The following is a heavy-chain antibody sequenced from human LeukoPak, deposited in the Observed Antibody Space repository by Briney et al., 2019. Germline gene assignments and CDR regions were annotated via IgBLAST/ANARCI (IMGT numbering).Heavy chain of an antibody. CDR2: ISTYNGNT. J-gene: IGHJ4*02. V-gene: IGHV1-18*01. Sequence: ASVKVSCKASGYTFTSYGISWVRQAPGQGLEWMGWISTYNGNTNYAQKLQGRVTMTTDTSTSTAYMELRSLRSDDTAVYYCARADIYCSSTSCYRFGYWGQGTLVTVSS. CDR1: GYTFTSYG. D-gene: IGHD2-2*01. CDR3: ARADIYCSSTSCYRFGY.